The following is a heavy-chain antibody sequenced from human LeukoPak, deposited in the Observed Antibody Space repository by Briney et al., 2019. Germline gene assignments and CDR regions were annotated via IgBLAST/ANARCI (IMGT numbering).Heavy chain of an antibody. Sequence: ASVKVSCQAAGYTFTDYGISWVRQAPGQGLEWMGWISAYNGNTNYAQKFQGRVTMTTDTSTTTAYMELRSLRADDPAVYYCASDLPTRGYSYGYAYGGQGSLVTVSS. J-gene: IGHJ4*02. CDR3: ASDLPTRGYSYGYAY. CDR1: GYTFTDYG. D-gene: IGHD5-18*01. CDR2: ISAYNGNT. V-gene: IGHV1-18*01.